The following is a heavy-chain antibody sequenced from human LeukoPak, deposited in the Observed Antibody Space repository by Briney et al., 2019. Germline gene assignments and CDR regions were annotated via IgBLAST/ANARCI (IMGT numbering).Heavy chain of an antibody. CDR3: AKSTYYDFWSSYFYSFDY. CDR1: GFTCSSFA. Sequence: GPLRPSSAASGFTCSSFAMSWVRQPPGRALVWVSAISGSGGSTYYADSVKGRFTISRDNSKNTLYLQMNSVRAEDTAVYYCAKSTYYDFWSSYFYSFDYWGQGTLVIVSS. CDR2: ISGSGGST. J-gene: IGHJ4*02. V-gene: IGHV3-23*01. D-gene: IGHD3-3*01.